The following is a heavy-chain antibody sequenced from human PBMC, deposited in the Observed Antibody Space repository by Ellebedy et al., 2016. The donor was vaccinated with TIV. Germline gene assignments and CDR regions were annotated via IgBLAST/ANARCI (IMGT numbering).Heavy chain of an antibody. V-gene: IGHV3-66*01. Sequence: GESLKISCAASGFTVSSNYMSWVRQAPGKGLEWVLVIYSGGGTYYADSVKGRFTISRDNSKNTLYLQMNSLRVEDTAVYYCASRPNGDYHFLDYWGQGTLVTVSS. J-gene: IGHJ4*02. D-gene: IGHD4-17*01. CDR2: IYSGGGT. CDR1: GFTVSSNY. CDR3: ASRPNGDYHFLDY.